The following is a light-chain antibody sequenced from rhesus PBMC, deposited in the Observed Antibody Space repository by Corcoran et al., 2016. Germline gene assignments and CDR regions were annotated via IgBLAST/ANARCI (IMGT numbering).Light chain of an antibody. J-gene: IGKJ1*01. CDR1: QGISSS. CDR3: QQYKSFPPWT. Sequence: DIQMTQSPSSLSASVGDTVTITCRASQGISSSLNWFQQKPGKAPKLLIYAATTLQSGVPSRFSGSGSGTDFTLTISSLQPEDFATYYDQQYKSFPPWTFGQGTTVEIK. CDR2: AAT. V-gene: IGKV1-28*02.